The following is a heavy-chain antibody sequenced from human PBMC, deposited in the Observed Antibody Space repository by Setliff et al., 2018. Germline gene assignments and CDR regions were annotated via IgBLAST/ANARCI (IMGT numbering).Heavy chain of an antibody. D-gene: IGHD3-10*01. J-gene: IGHJ6*03. V-gene: IGHV3-64*02. CDR3: ARGSRFGTIVYKGDYYMDV. CDR2: ISSNGSST. CDR1: GFTFSNYA. Sequence: GGSLRLSCAASGFTFSNYAMHWVRQAPGKGLEYVSAISSNGSSTYYADSVKGRFTISRDNSKNTLYLQMGSLRAEDMAVYYCARGSRFGTIVYKGDYYMDVWGKGTTVTVSS.